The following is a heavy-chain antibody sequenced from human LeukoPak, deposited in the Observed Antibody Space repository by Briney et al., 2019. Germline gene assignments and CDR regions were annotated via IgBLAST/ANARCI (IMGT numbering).Heavy chain of an antibody. D-gene: IGHD5-12*01. CDR3: ARGPILYSGYDGGSWFDP. Sequence: ASVKVSCKASGYTFTSYDIKWVRQATGQGLEWMGWMNPNSGNTGYAQKFQGRVTMTRITSISTAYLELSSLRSEDTAVYYCARGPILYSGYDGGSWFDPWGQGTLVTVSS. V-gene: IGHV1-8*01. CDR2: MNPNSGNT. CDR1: GYTFTSYD. J-gene: IGHJ5*02.